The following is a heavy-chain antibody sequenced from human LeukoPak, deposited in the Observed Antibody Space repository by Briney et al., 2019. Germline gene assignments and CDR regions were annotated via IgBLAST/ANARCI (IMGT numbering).Heavy chain of an antibody. Sequence: GESLKISCKGSGYTFTNYWIARVRQMPGKGLEWMGIIYPGDSDTRYSPSFQGQVTISADKSISTAYLQWSSLKASDTAMYYCARHFRSNGDYGPPDYWGQGTLVTVSS. CDR3: ARHFRSNGDYGPPDY. CDR1: GYTFTNYW. J-gene: IGHJ4*02. D-gene: IGHD4-17*01. CDR2: IYPGDSDT. V-gene: IGHV5-51*01.